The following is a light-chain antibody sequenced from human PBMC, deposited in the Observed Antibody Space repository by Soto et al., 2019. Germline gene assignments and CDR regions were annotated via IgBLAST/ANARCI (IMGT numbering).Light chain of an antibody. CDR1: SSDVGGYNY. V-gene: IGLV2-14*01. CDR2: DVS. J-gene: IGLJ1*01. CDR3: SSYTSSSTYV. Sequence: QSALTQPASVSGSPGPSITISCTGTSSDVGGYNYVSWYQQHPGKAPKLMIYDVSNRPSGVSNRFSGSKSGNTASLTISGLQAENEADDYCSSYTSSSTYVFGTGTQLTVL.